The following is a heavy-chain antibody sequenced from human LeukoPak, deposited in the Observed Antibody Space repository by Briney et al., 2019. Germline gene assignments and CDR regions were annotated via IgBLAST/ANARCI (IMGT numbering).Heavy chain of an antibody. CDR3: ASLSHGDTPYYYYMDV. Sequence: GESLKISCKGSGYTFTNYCIGWVRQKPGKGLEWMGIISPGDSDIRYSPSFQGQITISADTSISTAYLQWSRLKASDSAIYFCASLSHGDTPYYYYMDVWGIGTTVTVSS. CDR2: ISPGDSDI. CDR1: GYTFTNYC. D-gene: IGHD4-17*01. J-gene: IGHJ6*03. V-gene: IGHV5-51*01.